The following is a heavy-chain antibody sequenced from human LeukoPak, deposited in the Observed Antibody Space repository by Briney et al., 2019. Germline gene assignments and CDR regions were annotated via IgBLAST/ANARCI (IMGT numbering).Heavy chain of an antibody. CDR1: GYTFTGYY. J-gene: IGHJ3*02. CDR2: INPNSGGT. D-gene: IGHD3-3*01. V-gene: IGHV1-2*02. CDR3: ARDSGFLKAAFDI. Sequence: ASVKVSCKASGYTFTGYYMHWVRQAPGQGLEWMGWINPNSGGTNYAQKFQGRVTMTRDTSISTAYMELSRLGSDDTAVYYCARDSGFLKAAFDIWGQGTMVTVSS.